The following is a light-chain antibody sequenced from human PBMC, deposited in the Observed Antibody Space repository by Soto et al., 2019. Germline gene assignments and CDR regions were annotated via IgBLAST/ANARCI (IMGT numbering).Light chain of an antibody. CDR3: QQRSNWLS. V-gene: IGKV3-11*01. J-gene: IGKJ4*01. CDR2: DAS. CDR1: QSVYISY. Sequence: EMVVAVSLGTRSLSPVETATVSCMASQSVYISYLAWYQQKPGQAPRLLIYDASNRATGIPARFSGSGSGTDFTLTISSLEPEDFAVYYCQQRSNWLSFGGGTKVDIK.